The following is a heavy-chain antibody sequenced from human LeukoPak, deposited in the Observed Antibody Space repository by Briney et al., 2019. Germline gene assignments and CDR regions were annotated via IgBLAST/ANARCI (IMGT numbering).Heavy chain of an antibody. D-gene: IGHD2-2*01. V-gene: IGHV4-34*01. CDR3: ARAIVVVPAAMYYCYGMDV. CDR2: INHSGST. J-gene: IGHJ6*02. Sequence: KPSETLSLTCAVYGGSFSGYYWSWIRQPPGKGLEWIGEINHSGSTNYNPSLKSRVTISVDTSKNQFSLKLSSVTAADTAVYYCARAIVVVPAAMYYCYGMDVWGQGTAVTVSS. CDR1: GGSFSGYY.